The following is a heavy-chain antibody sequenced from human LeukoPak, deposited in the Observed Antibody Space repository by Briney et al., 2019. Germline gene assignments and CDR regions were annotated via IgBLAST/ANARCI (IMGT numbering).Heavy chain of an antibody. CDR3: ARGQYSSSWQLDY. CDR2: INHSGST. CDR1: GYSISSGYY. J-gene: IGHJ4*02. Sequence: SETLSLTCTVSGYSISSGYYWGWIRQPPGKGLEWIGSINHSGSTNYNPSLKSRVTISVDTSKNQFSLKLSSVTAADTAVYYCARGQYSSSWQLDYWGQGTLVTVSS. V-gene: IGHV4-38-2*02. D-gene: IGHD6-13*01.